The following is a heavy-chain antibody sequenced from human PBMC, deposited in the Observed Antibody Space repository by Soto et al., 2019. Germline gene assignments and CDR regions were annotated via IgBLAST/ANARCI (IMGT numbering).Heavy chain of an antibody. D-gene: IGHD3-10*01. J-gene: IGHJ5*02. CDR2: ISSSGSTI. CDR1: GFTFSSYE. Sequence: PGGSLRLSCAASGFTFSSYEMNWVRQAPGKGLEWVSYISSSGSTIYYADSVKGRFTISRDNAKNSLYLQMNSLRAEDTAVYYCARDALPWSGESEGGNWFDPWAREPWSPSPQ. CDR3: ARDALPWSGESEGGNWFDP. V-gene: IGHV3-48*03.